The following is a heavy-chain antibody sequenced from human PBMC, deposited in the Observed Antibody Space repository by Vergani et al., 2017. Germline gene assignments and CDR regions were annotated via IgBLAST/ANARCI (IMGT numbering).Heavy chain of an antibody. J-gene: IGHJ3*02. CDR1: GGTFSSYA. CDR2: IIPIFGTA. V-gene: IGHV1-69*01. D-gene: IGHD3-22*01. CDR3: AGGLLDYYDSSGYHGDAFDI. Sequence: QVQLVQSGAEVKKPGSSVKVSCKASGGTFSSYAISWVRQAPGQGLEWMGGIIPIFGTANYAQKFQGRVTSTADESPSTAYMELGSLRSEDTAVYYCAGGLLDYYDSSGYHGDAFDIWGQGTMVTVSS.